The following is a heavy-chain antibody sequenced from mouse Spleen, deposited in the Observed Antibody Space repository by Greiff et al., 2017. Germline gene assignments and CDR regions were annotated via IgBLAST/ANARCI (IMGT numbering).Heavy chain of an antibody. CDR1: GFTFSSYG. J-gene: IGHJ3*01. CDR3: ARHEAEGLGFAY. Sequence: EVMLVESGGGLVKPGGSPKLSCAASGFTFSSYGMSWVRQTPEKRLEWVATISGGGSYTYYPDSVKGRFTISRDNAKNNLYLQMSSLRSEDTALYYCARHEAEGLGFAYWGQGTLVTVSA. D-gene: IGHD4-1*01. CDR2: ISGGGSYT. V-gene: IGHV5-9-2*01.